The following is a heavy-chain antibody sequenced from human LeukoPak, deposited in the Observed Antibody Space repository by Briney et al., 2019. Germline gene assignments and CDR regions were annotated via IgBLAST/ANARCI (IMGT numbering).Heavy chain of an antibody. CDR1: GGSSVGYY. Sequence: SETLSLTCAVYGGSSVGYYGTGIGKPQGKGRKWIGEINHSGSTNYNPSLKSRVTISVDTSKNQFSLKLSSVTAADTAVYYCARGRGVQLPLDYWGQGTLVTVSS. J-gene: IGHJ4*02. CDR3: ARGRGVQLPLDY. CDR2: INHSGST. D-gene: IGHD2-2*01. V-gene: IGHV4-34*01.